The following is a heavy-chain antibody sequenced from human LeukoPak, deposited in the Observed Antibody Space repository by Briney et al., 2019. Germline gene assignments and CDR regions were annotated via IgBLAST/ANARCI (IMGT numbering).Heavy chain of an antibody. V-gene: IGHV1-69*05. CDR3: ARVLGLFNWNSPLAH. J-gene: IGHJ4*02. D-gene: IGHD1-20*01. Sequence: SVKVSCKASGGTLSNYVISWVRQAPGQGLEWMGEIIPIFGTANYAQKLQGRVTFITDESTSIAYMELSSLRSEDTAVYYCARVLGLFNWNSPLAHWGQGTLVTVSS. CDR2: IIPIFGTA. CDR1: GGTLSNYV.